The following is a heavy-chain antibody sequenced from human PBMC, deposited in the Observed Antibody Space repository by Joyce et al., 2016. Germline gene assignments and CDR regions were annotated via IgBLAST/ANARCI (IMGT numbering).Heavy chain of an antibody. Sequence: QVQLVESGGGVVQPGRSLRVSCEASGFTFNTYLMPWVRQAPGKGLEWVEIIRQDGSNIYYADSVKGRFTISRDNSKNTLYLQMNSLRPEDTAVYYCAKGGASGMDAWGQGTTVSVSS. V-gene: IGHV3-30*18. CDR1: GFTFNTYL. CDR3: AKGGASGMDA. D-gene: IGHD3-16*01. J-gene: IGHJ6*02. CDR2: IRQDGSNI.